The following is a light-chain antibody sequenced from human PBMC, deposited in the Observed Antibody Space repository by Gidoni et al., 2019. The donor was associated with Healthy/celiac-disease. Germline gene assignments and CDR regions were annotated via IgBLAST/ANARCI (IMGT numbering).Light chain of an antibody. J-gene: IGKJ4*01. CDR1: QSVSSSY. V-gene: IGKV3-20*01. CDR3: QQYGSSPLT. Sequence: EIALTQSPGTLSLSPGERATLSCTASQSVSSSYLAWYQQKPGQAPRLLIYGASSRATGLPDRFSGSGSGTDFALTISRLEPEDFAVYYCQQYGSSPLTFGGGTKVEIK. CDR2: GAS.